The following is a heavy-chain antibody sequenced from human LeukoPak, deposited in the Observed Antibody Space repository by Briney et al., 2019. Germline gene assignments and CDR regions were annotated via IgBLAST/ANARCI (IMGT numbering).Heavy chain of an antibody. J-gene: IGHJ4*02. CDR3: ARGGPWGILTGYYGWFDY. V-gene: IGHV3-48*03. D-gene: IGHD3-9*01. CDR1: GFTFSSYE. CDR2: ISSSGSTI. Sequence: GGSLRLSCAASGFTFSSYEMNWVRQAPGKGLEWVSYISSSGSTIYYADSVKGRFTISRDNAKNSLYLQMNSLRAEDTAVYYCARGGPWGILTGYYGWFDYWGQGTLVTVSS.